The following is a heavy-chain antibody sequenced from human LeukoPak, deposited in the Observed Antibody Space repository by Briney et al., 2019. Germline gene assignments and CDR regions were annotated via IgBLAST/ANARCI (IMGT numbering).Heavy chain of an antibody. Sequence: GGSLRLSCAASGFTFSSYWMSWVRQAPGKGLEWVANIKQDGSEKYYVDSVKGRFTISRDNAKNSLYLQMNSLRAEDTAVYYCARANSSSWPPYVDYWGQGTLVTVSS. CDR1: GFTFSSYW. V-gene: IGHV3-7*04. J-gene: IGHJ4*02. CDR3: ARANSSSWPPYVDY. CDR2: IKQDGSEK. D-gene: IGHD6-13*01.